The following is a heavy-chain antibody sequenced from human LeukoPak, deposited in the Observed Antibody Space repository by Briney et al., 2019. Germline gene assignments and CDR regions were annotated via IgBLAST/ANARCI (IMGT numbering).Heavy chain of an antibody. J-gene: IGHJ6*03. D-gene: IGHD6-6*01. CDR2: IYSGGST. CDR3: ARANGIAARRNYYYYMDV. V-gene: IGHV3-66*02. CDR1: GFTVSSNY. Sequence: PGGSLRLSCAASGFTVSSNYMSWVRQAPGKGLDRVPVIYSGGSTYYADSVKGRFTISRDNSKNTLYLQMNSLRAEDTAVYYCARANGIAARRNYYYYMDVWGKGTTVTVSS.